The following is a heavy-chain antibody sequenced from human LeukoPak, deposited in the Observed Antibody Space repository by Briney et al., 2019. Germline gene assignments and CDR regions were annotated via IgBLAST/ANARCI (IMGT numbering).Heavy chain of an antibody. CDR3: ARLNFGDDY. J-gene: IGHJ4*02. CDR2: IYPGGDS. V-gene: IGHV3-53*01. D-gene: IGHD4-17*01. Sequence: PGASLRLSCAASGFNVGSKHMNWVRQAPGKGLEWVSGIYPGGDSYYADSLKGRFIISRDISKNTVFLQMNSLRDEDTAVYHCARLNFGDDYWGQGALVIVSS. CDR1: GFNVGSKH.